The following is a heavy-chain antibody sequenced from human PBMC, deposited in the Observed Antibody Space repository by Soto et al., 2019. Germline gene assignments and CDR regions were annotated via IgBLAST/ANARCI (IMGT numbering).Heavy chain of an antibody. D-gene: IGHD2-8*01. CDR2: VLWNDER. CDR3: EHSLVGCTNGACYTDFDY. CDR1: GFSLSTSGVG. J-gene: IGHJ4*02. Sequence: QITLKESGPTLVKPTQTLTLTCSFSGFSLSTSGVGVGWIRQPPGEALEWLALVLWNDERHYSPFLKGRLTINKDTSKNQVVLTMTNMDPVDTATYFCEHSLVGCTNGACYTDFDYWGQGTLVTVSS. V-gene: IGHV2-5*01.